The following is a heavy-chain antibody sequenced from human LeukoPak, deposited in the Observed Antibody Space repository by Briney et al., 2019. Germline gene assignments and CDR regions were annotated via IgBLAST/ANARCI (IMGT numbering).Heavy chain of an antibody. CDR1: GGSFSNYY. J-gene: IGHJ6*02. V-gene: IGHV4-59*01. D-gene: IGHD2/OR15-2a*01. Sequence: SETLSLTCAVYGGSFSNYYWSWIRQPPGKGLEWIGYIYYPGSTNYNPSLKSRVAISVDASKNQFSLKLSSVTAADTAVYHCARAPTWNYGMDVWGQGTTVTVSS. CDR2: IYYPGST. CDR3: ARAPTWNYGMDV.